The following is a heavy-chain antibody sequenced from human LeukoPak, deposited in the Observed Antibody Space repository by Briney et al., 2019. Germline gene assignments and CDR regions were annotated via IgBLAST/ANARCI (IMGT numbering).Heavy chain of an antibody. CDR1: GGSISSYY. CDR2: IYYSGST. J-gene: IGHJ4*02. Sequence: RPSETLSLTCTGSGGSISSYYWSWIRQPPGKGLEWIGYIYYSGSTNYNPCLKSRVTISVDTSKNQFSLKLSSVTAADTAVYYCARLGGATTRGEDYFDYWGQGTLVTVSS. CDR3: ARLGGATTRGEDYFDY. D-gene: IGHD1-26*01. V-gene: IGHV4-59*01.